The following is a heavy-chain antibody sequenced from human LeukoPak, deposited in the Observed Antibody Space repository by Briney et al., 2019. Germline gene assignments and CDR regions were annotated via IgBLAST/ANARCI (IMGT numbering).Heavy chain of an antibody. D-gene: IGHD3-3*01. V-gene: IGHV4-34*01. CDR3: ARVLDY. CDR2: INQSGNT. Sequence: KTSETLSLTCAVFGGSFSSYYWSWIRQPPGRGLEWIGEINQSGNTNYNPSLKSRVTISIDTSKNQFSLRLSSVTAADTAVYYCARVLDYWGQGTLVTVS. CDR1: GGSFSSYY. J-gene: IGHJ4*02.